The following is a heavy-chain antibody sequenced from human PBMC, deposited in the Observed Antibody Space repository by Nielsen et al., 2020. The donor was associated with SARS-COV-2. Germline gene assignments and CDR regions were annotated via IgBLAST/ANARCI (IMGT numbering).Heavy chain of an antibody. CDR1: GLTYNNYP. CDR2: IYSGINRT. J-gene: IGHJ4*02. CDR3: AKDLGAAAGYDY. V-gene: IGHV3-23*03. Sequence: GESLKISCAASGLTYNNYPMSWVRRPPGKGLEWVSVIYSGINRTYYADFVKGRFTISRDNSKNTLYLQMDSLRAEDTALYYCAKDLGAAAGYDYWGQGTLVTVSS. D-gene: IGHD6-13*01.